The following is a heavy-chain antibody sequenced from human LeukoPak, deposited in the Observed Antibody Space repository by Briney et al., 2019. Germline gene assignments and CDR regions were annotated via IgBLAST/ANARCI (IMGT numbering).Heavy chain of an antibody. V-gene: IGHV4-39*01. CDR3: ARQYQWLARPFHMDV. J-gene: IGHJ6*03. D-gene: IGHD6-19*01. CDR2: IYYSGST. Sequence: SETLSLTCTVSGGSISSSSYYWGWIRQPPGKGPEWIGSIYYSGSTYYNPSLKSRVTISVDTSKNQFSLKLSSVTAADTAVYYCARQYQWLARPFHMDVWGKGTTVTISS. CDR1: GGSISSSSYY.